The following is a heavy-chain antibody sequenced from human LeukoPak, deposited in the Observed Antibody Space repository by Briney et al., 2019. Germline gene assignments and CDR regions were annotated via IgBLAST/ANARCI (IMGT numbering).Heavy chain of an antibody. CDR1: GGSFSGYY. CDR2: INHSGST. V-gene: IGHV4-34*01. CDR3: ARGYGSSTSCPFDY. J-gene: IGHJ4*02. D-gene: IGHD2-2*01. Sequence: SETLSLTCAVSGGSFSGYYWRWIRQPPGKGLEWIGEINHSGSTNYNPSLKSRLTILVDTSKNQLSLKLSSVTCADTAVYYCARGYGSSTSCPFDYWGQGTLVTVSS.